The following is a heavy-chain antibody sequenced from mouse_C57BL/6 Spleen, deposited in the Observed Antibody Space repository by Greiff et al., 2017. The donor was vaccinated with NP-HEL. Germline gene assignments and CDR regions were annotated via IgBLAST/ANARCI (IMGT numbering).Heavy chain of an antibody. J-gene: IGHJ2*01. CDR3: ARLGITTVVASYYFDY. CDR2: IHPNSGST. D-gene: IGHD1-1*01. Sequence: QVRLQQSGAELVKPGASVKLSCKASGYTFTSYWMHWVKQRPGQGLEWIGMIHPNSGSTNYNEKFKSKATLTVDKSSSTAYMQLSSLTSEDSAVYYCARLGITTVVASYYFDYWGQGTTLTVSS. CDR1: GYTFTSYW. V-gene: IGHV1-64*01.